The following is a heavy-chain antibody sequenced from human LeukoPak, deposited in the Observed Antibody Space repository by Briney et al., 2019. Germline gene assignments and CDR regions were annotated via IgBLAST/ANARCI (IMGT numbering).Heavy chain of an antibody. CDR2: ISGSGGST. CDR1: GFPFSNYA. CDR3: ATRPGIAVAAPFDY. J-gene: IGHJ4*02. V-gene: IGHV3-23*01. Sequence: GGSLRLSCTASGFPFSNYAMHWVRQAPGKGLEWVSSISGSGGSTDYAYSVKGRFTISRDNFKNTLNLQMNSLRAEDTAVYYCATRPGIAVAAPFDYWGQGTLVTVSS. D-gene: IGHD6-19*01.